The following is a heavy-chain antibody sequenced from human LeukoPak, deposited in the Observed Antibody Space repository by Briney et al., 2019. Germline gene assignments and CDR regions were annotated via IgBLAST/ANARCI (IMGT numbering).Heavy chain of an antibody. CDR2: ISGSGDST. V-gene: IGHV3-23*01. J-gene: IGHJ4*02. Sequence: GGSLRLSCAASGFTFSSHAMSWVRQARAKGLEWVSGISGSGDSTYYADSVKGRFTISRDTSKNTLYLQMSSLRAEDTAVYYCARADFYGSGSHPPGGFDYWGQGTLVTASS. D-gene: IGHD3-10*01. CDR3: ARADFYGSGSHPPGGFDY. CDR1: GFTFSSHA.